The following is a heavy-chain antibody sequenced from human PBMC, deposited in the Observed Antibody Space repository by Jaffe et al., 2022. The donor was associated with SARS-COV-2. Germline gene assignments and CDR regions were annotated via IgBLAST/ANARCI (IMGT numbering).Heavy chain of an antibody. Sequence: QVQLVQSGAEVKKPGASVKVSCKASGYTFTSYYMHWVRQAPGQGLEWMGIINPSGGSTSYAQKFQGRVTMTRDTSTSTVYMELSSLRSEDTAVYYCAAASPRRDGYNPLWYYYYGMDVWGQGTTVTVSS. D-gene: IGHD5-12*01. J-gene: IGHJ6*02. V-gene: IGHV1-46*01. CDR2: INPSGGST. CDR3: AAASPRRDGYNPLWYYYYGMDV. CDR1: GYTFTSYY.